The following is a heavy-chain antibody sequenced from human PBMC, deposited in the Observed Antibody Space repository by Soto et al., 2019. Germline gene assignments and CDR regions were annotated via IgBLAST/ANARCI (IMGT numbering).Heavy chain of an antibody. Sequence: ASVKVSCKASGYTFTSYGISWVRQAPGQGLEWMGWISAYNGNTNYAQKLQGRVTMTTDTSTSTAYMELRSLRSDDTAVYYCARDESKWLVKWDYYGMDVWGQGTTVTVSS. CDR3: ARDESKWLVKWDYYGMDV. CDR2: ISAYNGNT. J-gene: IGHJ6*02. D-gene: IGHD6-19*01. V-gene: IGHV1-18*01. CDR1: GYTFTSYG.